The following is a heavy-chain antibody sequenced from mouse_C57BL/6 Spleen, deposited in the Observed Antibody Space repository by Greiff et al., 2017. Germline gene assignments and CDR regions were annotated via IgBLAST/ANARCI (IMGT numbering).Heavy chain of an antibody. CDR2: ISDGGSYT. CDR1: GFTFSSYA. J-gene: IGHJ3*01. CDR3: ANDMATTGAWFAY. V-gene: IGHV5-4*01. Sequence: EVQRVESGGGLVKPGGSLKLSCAASGFTFSSYAMSWVRQTPEKRLEWVATISDGGSYTYYPDNVKGRFTISRDNAKNNLYLQMSHLKSEDTAMYYCANDMATTGAWFAYWGQGTLVTVSA. D-gene: IGHD2-2*01.